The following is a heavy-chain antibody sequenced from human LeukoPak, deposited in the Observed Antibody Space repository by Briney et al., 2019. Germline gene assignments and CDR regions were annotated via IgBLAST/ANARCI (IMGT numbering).Heavy chain of an antibody. Sequence: GGSLRLSCAASGFTFSSYSMNWVRQAPGKGLEWVSSISSSSSYIYYADSVKSRFTISRDNAKNSLYLQMNSLRAEDTAVYYCARMYYYDSSGYYGSDYWGQGTLVTVSS. CDR3: ARMYYYDSSGYYGSDY. V-gene: IGHV3-21*01. CDR2: ISSSSSYI. D-gene: IGHD3-22*01. J-gene: IGHJ4*02. CDR1: GFTFSSYS.